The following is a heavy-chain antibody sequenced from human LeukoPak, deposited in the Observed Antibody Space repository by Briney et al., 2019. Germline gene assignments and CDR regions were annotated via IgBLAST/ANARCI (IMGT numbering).Heavy chain of an antibody. Sequence: GASVKVSCKASGYTFTSYYIHWVRQAPGQGPDWMGYINPRNGATNYSQKFQGGLTMTRDTSISTAYMEVSSLKSDDTAVYYCARDPRNTGGSYDSWGQGTLLTVSS. V-gene: IGHV1-2*02. J-gene: IGHJ5*01. D-gene: IGHD2-8*02. CDR2: INPRNGAT. CDR1: GYTFTSYY. CDR3: ARDPRNTGGSYDS.